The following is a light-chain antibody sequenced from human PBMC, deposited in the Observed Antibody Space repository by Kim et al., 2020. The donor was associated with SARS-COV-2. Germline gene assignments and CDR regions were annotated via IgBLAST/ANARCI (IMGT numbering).Light chain of an antibody. Sequence: QSVLTQPPSVSGAPGQRVTISCTGSSSNIGTGYVVHWYQQPPGTAPKLLIYGNSNRPSGAPDRFSGSKSGTSASLASPGLQAEDEADYYCQSYDSSRGVVFGGGTQLTVL. V-gene: IGLV1-40*01. CDR2: GNS. CDR1: SSNIGTGYV. CDR3: QSYDSSRGVV. J-gene: IGLJ2*01.